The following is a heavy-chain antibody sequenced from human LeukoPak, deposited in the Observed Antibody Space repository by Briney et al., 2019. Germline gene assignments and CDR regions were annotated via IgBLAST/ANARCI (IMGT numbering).Heavy chain of an antibody. V-gene: IGHV3-74*01. CDR3: ARGYSSGLHFDY. D-gene: IGHD6-19*01. CDR2: IKSDGSDT. Sequence: QTGGSLRLSCAASGFTLSSYWMHWVRQVPGKGLVWVSRIKSDGSDTRYADSVKGRFTISRDNAKNTLYLQMNSLRAEDTAVYYRARGYSSGLHFDYWGQGTLVTVSS. CDR1: GFTLSSYW. J-gene: IGHJ4*02.